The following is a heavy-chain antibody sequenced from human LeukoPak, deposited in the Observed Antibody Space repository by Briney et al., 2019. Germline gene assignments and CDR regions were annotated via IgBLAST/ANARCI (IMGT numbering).Heavy chain of an antibody. CDR2: IYTSGST. Sequence: SETLSLTCTVSGGSISSGSYYWSWIRQPAGKGLEWIGRIYTSGSTNYNPSLKSRVTISVDTSKNQFSLKLSSVTAADTAVYYCARDAPIAGDDYWGQGTLVTVSS. V-gene: IGHV4-61*02. CDR3: ARDAPIAGDDY. D-gene: IGHD1-26*01. J-gene: IGHJ4*02. CDR1: GGSISSGSYY.